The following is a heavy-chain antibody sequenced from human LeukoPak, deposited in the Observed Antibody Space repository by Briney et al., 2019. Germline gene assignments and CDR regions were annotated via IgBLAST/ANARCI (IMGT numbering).Heavy chain of an antibody. J-gene: IGHJ4*02. D-gene: IGHD5-18*01. CDR3: ARGGQLWVGIDY. V-gene: IGHV4-59*01. Sequence: SETLSLTCTVSGGSIRSYYWSWIRQPPGKGLEWIGYIYYSGSTNYNPSLKSRVTISVDTSKNQFSLKLSSVTAADTAVYYCARGGQLWVGIDYWGQGTLVTVSS. CDR2: IYYSGST. CDR1: GGSIRSYY.